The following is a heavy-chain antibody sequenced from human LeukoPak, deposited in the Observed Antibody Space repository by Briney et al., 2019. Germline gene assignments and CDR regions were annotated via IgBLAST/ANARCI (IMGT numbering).Heavy chain of an antibody. CDR3: AKDPPTKPETYYYDKGGY. CDR2: ISGNGAGT. D-gene: IGHD3-22*01. Sequence: GGSLRLSCAASGFTFSSYAMSWVRQAPGKGLEWVSGISGNGAGTYYGDSVKGRFTISRDSSKNTLYLQMNSLRAEDTAVYYCAKDPPTKPETYYYDKGGYWGQGTLVTVSS. V-gene: IGHV3-23*02. CDR1: GFTFSSYA. J-gene: IGHJ4*02.